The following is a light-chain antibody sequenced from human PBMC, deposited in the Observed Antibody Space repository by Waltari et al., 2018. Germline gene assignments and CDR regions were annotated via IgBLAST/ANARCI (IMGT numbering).Light chain of an antibody. J-gene: IGKJ4*01. Sequence: EIVLTQSPGTLSLSHGERATLSCRASQSVTSISLSWYQQKLGQDPRILIYGTSSRATGTPDRFSGSGSGTDFTLTISRLEPEDVAVYYCQQYDGEVVTFGGGTKVEI. CDR1: QSVTSIS. V-gene: IGKV3-20*01. CDR2: GTS. CDR3: QQYDGEVVT.